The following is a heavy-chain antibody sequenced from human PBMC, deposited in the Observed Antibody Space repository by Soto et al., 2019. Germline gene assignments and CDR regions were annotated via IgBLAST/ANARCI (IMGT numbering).Heavy chain of an antibody. CDR1: GFTFSGSA. CDR3: TTVAFIAARDDFVDY. V-gene: IGHV3-73*02. D-gene: IGHD6-13*01. Sequence: EVQLLESGGGLVQPGGSLKLSCAASGFTFSGSAMHWVRQASGKGLEWVGRIRSKANSYATAYAASVKGRFTISRDDSKNTSYLQMNSLKTEDTAVYYCTTVAFIAARDDFVDYWGQGTLVTVSS. CDR2: IRSKANSYAT. J-gene: IGHJ4*02.